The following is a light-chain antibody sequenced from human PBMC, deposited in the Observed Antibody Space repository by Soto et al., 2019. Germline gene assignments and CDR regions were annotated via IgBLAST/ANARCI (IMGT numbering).Light chain of an antibody. CDR2: SAS. CDR1: QSISSW. Sequence: TQSPSTLSASVGDRVTITCRASQSISSWLAWYQQKPGQAPRLLIYSASSRATGIPDRFSGSGSGTHFTLTISRLEPEDFAVYYCQQYGIVFGPGTKVDIK. CDR3: QQYGIV. J-gene: IGKJ3*01. V-gene: IGKV3-20*01.